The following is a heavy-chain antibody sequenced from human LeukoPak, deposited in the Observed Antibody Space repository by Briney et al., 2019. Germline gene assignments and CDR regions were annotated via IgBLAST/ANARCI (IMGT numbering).Heavy chain of an antibody. CDR3: AKTPHYDFWHGFDY. D-gene: IGHD3-3*01. V-gene: IGHV3-NL1*01. CDR1: GFTFSSYV. J-gene: IGHJ4*02. CDR2: ISWDGGST. Sequence: GGSLRLSCAASGFTFSSYVMHWVRQAPGKGLEWVSLISWDGGSTYYADSVKGRFTISRDNSKNTLYLQMNSLRAEDTAVYYCAKTPHYDFWHGFDYWGQGTLVTVSS.